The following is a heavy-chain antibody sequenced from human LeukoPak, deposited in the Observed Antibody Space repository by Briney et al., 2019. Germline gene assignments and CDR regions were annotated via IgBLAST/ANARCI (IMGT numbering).Heavy chain of an antibody. CDR1: GFTFSTYS. Sequence: GGSLSLSCAASGFTFSTYSMNWVRQAPGKGLEWVSAINGGGDDTEYADSVKGRFTISRANSKNTLFLQMNNLRPEDTAVYYCARCTASCYANAFDIWGQGTLLTVSS. CDR3: ARCTASCYANAFDI. CDR2: INGGGDDT. D-gene: IGHD2-2*01. V-gene: IGHV3-23*01. J-gene: IGHJ3*02.